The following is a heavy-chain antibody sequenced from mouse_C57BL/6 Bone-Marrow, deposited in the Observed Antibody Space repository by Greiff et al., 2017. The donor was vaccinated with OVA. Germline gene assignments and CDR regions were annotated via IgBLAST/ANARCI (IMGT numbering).Heavy chain of an antibody. CDR2: ISSGGDYI. D-gene: IGHD2-14*01. J-gene: IGHJ2*01. CDR3: AREYDGSPFVY. V-gene: IGHV5-9-1*02. Sequence: DVMLVESGEGLVKPGGSLKLSCAASGFTFSSYAMSWVRQTPEKRLEWVAYISSGGDYIYYADTVKGRFTISRDNARNTLYLQMSSLKCEDTAMYYSAREYDGSPFVYGGQGAPLTV. CDR1: GFTFSSYA.